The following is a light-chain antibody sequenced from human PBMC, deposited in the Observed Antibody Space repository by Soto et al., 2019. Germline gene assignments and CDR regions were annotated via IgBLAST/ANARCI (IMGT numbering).Light chain of an antibody. J-gene: IGLJ1*01. V-gene: IGLV2-8*01. CDR1: SSDVGYYNY. CDR3: SSVAGGQFV. CDR2: EVS. Sequence: QSALTQPPFASGSPGQSVTISCTGTSSDVGYYNYVSWYQQHPGRAPKLMIYEVSERPSGVPARFSGSKSGNTAYLTVSGLQADDDADYYCSSVAGGQFVFGTGTKLTVL.